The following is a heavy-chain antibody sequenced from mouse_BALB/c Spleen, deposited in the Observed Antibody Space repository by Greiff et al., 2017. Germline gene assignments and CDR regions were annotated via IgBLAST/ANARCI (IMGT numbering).Heavy chain of an antibody. CDR2: IWSGGST. D-gene: IGHD3-1*01. V-gene: IGHV2-2*02. Sequence: QVQLKESGPGLVQPSQSLSITCTVSGFSLTSYGVHWVRQSPGKGLEWLGVIWSGGSTDYNAAFISRLSISKDNSKSQVFFKMNSLQANDTAIYYCARNRGSSGSYYYAMDYWGQGTSVTVSS. J-gene: IGHJ4*01. CDR1: GFSLTSYG. CDR3: ARNRGSSGSYYYAMDY.